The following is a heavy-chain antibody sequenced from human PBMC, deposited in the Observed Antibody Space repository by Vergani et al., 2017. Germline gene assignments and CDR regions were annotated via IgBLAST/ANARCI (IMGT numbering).Heavy chain of an antibody. CDR3: THRPDCSVGHCYDAC. V-gene: IGHV2-5*02. Sequence: QITLKECGPTLVKLTQPLTLICTFPGFSLTTRGAAVGWIRQPPGKALEWLAIVFWDDDKRYSPSLRNRVTITRDTSRNQVVLTMTNIHPVDTATYYCTHRPDCSVGHCYDACCGERTLVTVSS. CDR2: VFWDDDK. J-gene: IGHJ4*01. D-gene: IGHD2-15*01. CDR1: GFSLTTRGAA.